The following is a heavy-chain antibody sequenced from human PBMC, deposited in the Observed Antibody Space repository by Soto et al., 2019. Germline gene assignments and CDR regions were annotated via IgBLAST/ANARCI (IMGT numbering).Heavy chain of an antibody. D-gene: IGHD2-2*02. J-gene: IGHJ6*02. CDR3: ARSLTEGYCTITGCYTRPLYGMDV. V-gene: IGHV1-46*01. CDR1: GYAFTTYF. CDR2: INPSTGST. Sequence: ASVKVSCKASGYAFTTYFMHWVRQAPGQGLEWMGRINPSTGSTSYAQKFQGRVTVTRDTPTSTAYMELSRLTSDDTAVYYCARSLTEGYCTITGCYTRPLYGMDVWGQGTTVTVSS.